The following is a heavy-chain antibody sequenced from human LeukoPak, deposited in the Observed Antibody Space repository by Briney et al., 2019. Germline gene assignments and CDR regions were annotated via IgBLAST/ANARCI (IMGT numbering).Heavy chain of an antibody. Sequence: PGGSLRLSCAASGFTFSSYAMSWVRQAPGKGLEWVSAISGSGGSTYYADSVKGRFTISRDNSKNTLYLQMNSLRAEDTAVYYCAEFSRDTAMVWYFQHWGQGTLVTVSS. J-gene: IGHJ1*01. CDR3: AEFSRDTAMVWYFQH. CDR1: GFTFSSYA. CDR2: ISGSGGST. V-gene: IGHV3-23*01. D-gene: IGHD5-18*01.